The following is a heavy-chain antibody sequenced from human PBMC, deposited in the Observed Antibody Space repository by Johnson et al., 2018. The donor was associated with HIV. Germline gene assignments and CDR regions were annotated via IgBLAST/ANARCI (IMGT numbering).Heavy chain of an antibody. CDR2: IYSGGST. D-gene: IGHD2-15*01. Sequence: VQLVESGGGLVQPGGSLRLSCAASGFTVSSNYMSWVRQAPGKGLEWFSVIYSGGSTYYADSVKGRFTISRDNSKNTLYLQMNSLRAEDTAVYYCARSQVAATSEGAFDIWGQGTMVTVSS. CDR1: GFTVSSNY. J-gene: IGHJ3*02. V-gene: IGHV3-66*01. CDR3: ARSQVAATSEGAFDI.